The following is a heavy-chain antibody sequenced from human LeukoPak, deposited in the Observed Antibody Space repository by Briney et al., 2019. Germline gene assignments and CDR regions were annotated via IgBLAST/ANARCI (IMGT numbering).Heavy chain of an antibody. V-gene: IGHV3-30*02. D-gene: IGHD3-10*01. CDR3: AKDPYGSGSTNWFDP. J-gene: IGHJ5*02. Sequence: GGSLRLSCAASGFTFSSYGMHWVRQAPGKGLEWVAFIRYDGSNKYYADSVKGRFTISRDNSKNTLYLQMNSLRAEDTAVYYCAKDPYGSGSTNWFDPWGQGTLVTVSS. CDR2: IRYDGSNK. CDR1: GFTFSSYG.